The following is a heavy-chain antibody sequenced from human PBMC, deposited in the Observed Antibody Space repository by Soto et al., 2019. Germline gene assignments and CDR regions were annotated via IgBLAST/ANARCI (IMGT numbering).Heavy chain of an antibody. CDR3: ARPRSSWEDSGFPYYYYYYGMDV. D-gene: IGHD6-13*01. J-gene: IGHJ6*02. Sequence: GGSLRLSCAASGFAFSSYAMHWVRQAPGKGLEWGAGISYYGSNKYYADSVKGRFTISSDNPKNTLYLQMNSLRAEDTAVYDCARPRSSWEDSGFPYYYYYYGMDVWGQGTTVTVSS. CDR1: GFAFSSYA. CDR2: ISYYGSNK. V-gene: IGHV3-30-3*01.